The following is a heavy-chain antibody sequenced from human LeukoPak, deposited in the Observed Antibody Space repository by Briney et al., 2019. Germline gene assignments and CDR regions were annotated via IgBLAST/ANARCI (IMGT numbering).Heavy chain of an antibody. CDR3: AVEPSYGDPFFDI. Sequence: SETLSLTCTVSGGSISSGGYYWSWIRQHPGKGLEWIGHIYYSGSTYYNPSLKSRVTISVDTSKNQFSLKLSSVTAADTAVYYCAVEPSYGDPFFDIWGQGTMVTVSS. CDR2: IYYSGST. V-gene: IGHV4-31*03. CDR1: GGSISSGGYY. D-gene: IGHD4-17*01. J-gene: IGHJ3*02.